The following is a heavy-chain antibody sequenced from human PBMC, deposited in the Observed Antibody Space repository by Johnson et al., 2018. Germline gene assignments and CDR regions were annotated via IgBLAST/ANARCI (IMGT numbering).Heavy chain of an antibody. CDR2: IKQDGSEK. J-gene: IGHJ3*02. V-gene: IGHV3-7*03. CDR3: AKVIQGYSYGLDAFDI. D-gene: IGHD5-18*01. CDR1: GFTFSSYW. Sequence: EVQLVESGGGLVQPGGSLRLSCAASGFTFSSYWMSWVRQAPGKGLEWVANIKQDGSEKYYVDSVKGRFTIPRDNAKNSLYLQMNSLRAEDTALYYCAKVIQGYSYGLDAFDIWGQGTMVTVSS.